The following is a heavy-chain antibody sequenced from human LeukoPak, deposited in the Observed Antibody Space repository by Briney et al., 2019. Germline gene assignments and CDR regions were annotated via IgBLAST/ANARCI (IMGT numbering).Heavy chain of an antibody. J-gene: IGHJ4*02. Sequence: SETLSLTCTVSGVSISSSYWSWIRQPPGKGLEWIGYIYYSGSTNYNPSLKSLVTISVDTSKNQFSLKLSSVTAADTAVYYCARQRVQLWHIDHWGQGTLVTVSS. D-gene: IGHD5-18*01. CDR1: GVSISSSY. CDR2: IYYSGST. V-gene: IGHV4-59*08. CDR3: ARQRVQLWHIDH.